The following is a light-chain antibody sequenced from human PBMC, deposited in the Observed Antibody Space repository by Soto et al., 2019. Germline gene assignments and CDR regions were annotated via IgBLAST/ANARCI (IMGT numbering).Light chain of an antibody. J-gene: IGLJ2*01. CDR3: CSYAGSFVV. V-gene: IGLV2-11*01. Sequence: QSVLTQPRSGSGSPGQSVTISCTGTSSDVGGYNYVSWYQQHPGKAPKLMIYDVSKRPSGVPDRFSGSKSGNTASLTISGLQAEDEADYYCCSYAGSFVVFGGGTKLTVL. CDR2: DVS. CDR1: SSDVGGYNY.